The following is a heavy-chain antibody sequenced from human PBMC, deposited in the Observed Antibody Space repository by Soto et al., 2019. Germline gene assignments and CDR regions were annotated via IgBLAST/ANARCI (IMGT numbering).Heavy chain of an antibody. V-gene: IGHV1-58*01. J-gene: IGHJ5*02. CDR3: AADTYYYGSGSYP. CDR2: IVVGSGNT. Sequence: SVKVSCKASGFTSTSSAVQWVRQARGQRLEWIGWIVVGSGNTNYAQKFQERVTITRDMSTSTAYMELSSLRSEDTAVYYCAADTYYYGSGSYPWGQGTLVTVSS. D-gene: IGHD3-10*01. CDR1: GFTSTSSA.